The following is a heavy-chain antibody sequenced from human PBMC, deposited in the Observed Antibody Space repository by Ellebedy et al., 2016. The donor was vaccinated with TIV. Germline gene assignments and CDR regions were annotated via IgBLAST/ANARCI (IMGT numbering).Heavy chain of an antibody. Sequence: MPSETLSLTCAVSGVPISSSNWWSWVRQPPGKGLEWIGEIYHRGSINYNPSLKGRLTISIDNSKNQFSLKVTSVTAADTAVYYCARYGSDWNDGGGEYYFYGLDVWGQGTTVTVSS. J-gene: IGHJ6*02. CDR1: GVPISSSNW. CDR3: ARYGSDWNDGGGEYYFYGLDV. D-gene: IGHD1-1*01. V-gene: IGHV4-4*02. CDR2: IYHRGSI.